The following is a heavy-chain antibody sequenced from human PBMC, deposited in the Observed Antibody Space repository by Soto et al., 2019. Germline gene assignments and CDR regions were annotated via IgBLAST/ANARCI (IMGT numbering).Heavy chain of an antibody. J-gene: IGHJ5*02. CDR1: ELTLTNAW. V-gene: IGHV3-66*01. Sequence: GGSLRLSCVASELTLTNAWMSWVRQAPGKGLQWVSVIYTDGRTYYADSVKGRFTISRDNSKNTLYLQMNSLRAEDTAVYYCARDRQSGTTYVNWFGPWGQGTLVTVSS. CDR2: IYTDGRT. D-gene: IGHD1-1*01. CDR3: ARDRQSGTTYVNWFGP.